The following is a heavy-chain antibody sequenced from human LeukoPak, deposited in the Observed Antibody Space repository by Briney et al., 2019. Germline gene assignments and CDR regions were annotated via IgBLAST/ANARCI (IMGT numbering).Heavy chain of an antibody. Sequence: GESLQISFKGSGYSFTSYWIGWVRQMPGKGLEWMGIIYPGDSDTRYSPSFQGQVTISADKSISTAYLQWSSLKASDTAMYYCARQGPIAVAGTGWFDPWGQGTLVTVSS. D-gene: IGHD6-19*01. V-gene: IGHV5-51*01. CDR2: IYPGDSDT. CDR1: GYSFTSYW. CDR3: ARQGPIAVAGTGWFDP. J-gene: IGHJ5*02.